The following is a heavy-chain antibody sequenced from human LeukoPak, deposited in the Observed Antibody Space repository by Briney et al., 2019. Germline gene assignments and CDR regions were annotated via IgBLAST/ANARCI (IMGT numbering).Heavy chain of an antibody. CDR2: IYYSGST. Sequence: SETLSLTCTVSGGSISSYYWSWIRQPPGKGLEWIGYIYYSGSTNCNPSLKSRVTISVDTSKNQFSLRLSSVTAADTAVYYCARATDSGWYGFDYWGQGTLVTVSS. CDR1: GGSISSYY. V-gene: IGHV4-59*01. CDR3: ARATDSGWYGFDY. D-gene: IGHD6-19*01. J-gene: IGHJ4*02.